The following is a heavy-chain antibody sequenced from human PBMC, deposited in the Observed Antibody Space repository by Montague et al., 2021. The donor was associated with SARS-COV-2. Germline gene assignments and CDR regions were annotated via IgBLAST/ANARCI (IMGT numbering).Heavy chain of an antibody. D-gene: IGHD3-16*01. Sequence: SETLSLTCTVSGGSISTYHWNWIRQFPGKGLEWIGYIDYSGSTNYNPSLQSRVIISVDRSKIQFSLTLNSVTAADTAVYYCAREVVGVKTNWLDTWGQGTLVTVSS. CDR3: AREVVGVKTNWLDT. CDR2: IDYSGST. V-gene: IGHV4-59*01. J-gene: IGHJ5*02. CDR1: GGSISTYH.